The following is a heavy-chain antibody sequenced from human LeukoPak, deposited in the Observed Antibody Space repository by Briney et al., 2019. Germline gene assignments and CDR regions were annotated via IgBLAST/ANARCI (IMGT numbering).Heavy chain of an antibody. D-gene: IGHD2-15*01. V-gene: IGHV4-39*01. CDR1: GGSISSSSYY. Sequence: SETLSLTCTVSGGSISSSSYYWGWIRQPPGKGLEWIGSIYYSGSTYYNPSLKSRVTISVDTSKNQFSLKLSSVTAADTAVYYCARQYCSGGSCYSGVLYYYYYMDVWGKGTTVTVS. J-gene: IGHJ6*03. CDR2: IYYSGST. CDR3: ARQYCSGGSCYSGVLYYYYYMDV.